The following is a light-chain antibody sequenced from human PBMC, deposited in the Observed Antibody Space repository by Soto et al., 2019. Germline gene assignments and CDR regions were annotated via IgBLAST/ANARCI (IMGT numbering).Light chain of an antibody. Sequence: ETVLTQSPGTLSLSPGERATLSCRASQTIRSNYLAWYRQTPGQAPRLLIYGASNRATGIADRFSGSGSGTDFTLSSSRLEPEDCALYYCQQYGSSPWTFGQGTKVEIK. CDR2: GAS. CDR3: QQYGSSPWT. V-gene: IGKV3-20*01. J-gene: IGKJ1*01. CDR1: QTIRSNY.